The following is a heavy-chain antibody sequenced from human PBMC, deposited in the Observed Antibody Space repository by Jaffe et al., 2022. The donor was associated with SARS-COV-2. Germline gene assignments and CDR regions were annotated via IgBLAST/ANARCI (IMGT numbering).Heavy chain of an antibody. D-gene: IGHD6-6*01. Sequence: QVQLQQWGAGLLKPSETLSLTCAVYGGSFSGYYWNWIRQPPGKGLEWIGEINHSGSTNYNPSLKSRVTISLDTSKNQFSLKLSSVTAADTAVYYCARGGVAPHKYYSYYYYMDVWGEGTTVTVSS. CDR3: ARGGVAPHKYYSYYYYMDV. CDR2: INHSGST. J-gene: IGHJ6*03. V-gene: IGHV4-34*01. CDR1: GGSFSGYY.